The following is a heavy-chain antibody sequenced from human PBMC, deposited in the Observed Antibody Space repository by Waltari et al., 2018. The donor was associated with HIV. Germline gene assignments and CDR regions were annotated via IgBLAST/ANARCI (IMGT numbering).Heavy chain of an antibody. J-gene: IGHJ4*02. Sequence: EVQLVESGGGLVKPGGSLRLSCAVSGFTFSSYSMNWVRQAPGKGLGWVSSISSSISYVYYADSVKGRFTISRDNAKNSLYLQMNSLRAEDTAVYYCARDHGFGYSSGFWGQGTLVTVSS. CDR2: ISSSISYV. CDR1: GFTFSSYS. CDR3: ARDHGFGYSSGF. V-gene: IGHV3-21*01. D-gene: IGHD6-19*01.